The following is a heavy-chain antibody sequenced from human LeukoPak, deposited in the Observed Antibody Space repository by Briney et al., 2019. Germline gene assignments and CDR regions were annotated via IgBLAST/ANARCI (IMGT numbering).Heavy chain of an antibody. J-gene: IGHJ6*03. D-gene: IGHD1-1*01. CDR3: ARDQGDAGTRIKRDGHYMDF. CDR1: GFTFGLYA. CDR2: ISYDGRHQ. V-gene: IGHV3-30*01. Sequence: GRSLRLSCAASGFTFGLYAMHWVRQAPGKGLEWVAVISYDGRHQYYADSVEGRFTISRDSSRSTVDLQMNSLRGEDTALYYCARDQGDAGTRIKRDGHYMDFWGKGTTVTVSS.